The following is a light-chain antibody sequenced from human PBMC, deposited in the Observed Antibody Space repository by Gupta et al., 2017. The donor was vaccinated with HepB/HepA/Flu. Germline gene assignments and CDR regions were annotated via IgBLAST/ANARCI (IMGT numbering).Light chain of an antibody. CDR1: QSVSSN. CDR2: GAS. Sequence: EIVMTQSPATLSVSPGERATLSCRASQSVSSNLAWYQQKPGQAPRLLIYGASTRATGIPARFSGSGSGTEFTLTISSLQSEDFAVYYCQQYNNWPPRTFGQGTXVEIK. J-gene: IGKJ1*01. CDR3: QQYNNWPPRT. V-gene: IGKV3-15*01.